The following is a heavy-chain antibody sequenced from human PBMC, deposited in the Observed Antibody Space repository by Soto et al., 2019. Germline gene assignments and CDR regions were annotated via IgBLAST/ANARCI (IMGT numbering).Heavy chain of an antibody. CDR3: ARGERVGDPMFDY. D-gene: IGHD2-21*02. V-gene: IGHV3-21*02. CDR2: LSSTTTYI. CDR1: GFAFSDYS. J-gene: IGHJ4*02. Sequence: EVQLVESGGGLVKPGGSLRLSCVASGFAFSDYSFNWVRQVPGKGLELVSSLSSTTTYIHYADSVTGRFTIFRDNTKNSVYLQMDSLRAEDTAIYYCARGERVGDPMFDYWGQGTLVTVSS.